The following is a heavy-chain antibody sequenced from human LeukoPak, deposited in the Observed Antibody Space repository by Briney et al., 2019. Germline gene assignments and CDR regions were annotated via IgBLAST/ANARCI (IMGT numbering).Heavy chain of an antibody. CDR3: ARHGGPGDYGDYGDYFDY. D-gene: IGHD4-17*01. J-gene: IGHJ4*02. Sequence: SETLSLTCTVSGGSISSYYWSWIRQPPGKGLEWIGYIYYSVSTNYNPSLKSRVTISVDTSKNQFSLKLSSVTAADTAVYYCARHGGPGDYGDYGDYFDYWGQGTLVTVSS. V-gene: IGHV4-59*08. CDR1: GGSISSYY. CDR2: IYYSVST.